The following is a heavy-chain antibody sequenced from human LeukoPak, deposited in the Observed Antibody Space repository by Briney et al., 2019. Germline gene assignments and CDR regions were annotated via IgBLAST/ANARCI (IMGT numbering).Heavy chain of an antibody. J-gene: IGHJ5*02. Sequence: SVKVSCKASGGTFSSYAISWVRQAPGQGLEWMGGIIPIFGTANYAQKFQGRVTITADKSTSTAYMELSSLRSEDTAVYYCARELHKMVRGVIKNWFDPWGQGTLVTVSS. V-gene: IGHV1-69*06. CDR2: IIPIFGTA. CDR3: ARELHKMVRGVIKNWFDP. CDR1: GGTFSSYA. D-gene: IGHD3-10*01.